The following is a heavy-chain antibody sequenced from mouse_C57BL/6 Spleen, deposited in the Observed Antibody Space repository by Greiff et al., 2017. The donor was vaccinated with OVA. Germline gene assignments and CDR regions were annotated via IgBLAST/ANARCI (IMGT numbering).Heavy chain of an antibody. CDR1: GFTFSDYY. Sequence: EVQVVESEGGLVQPGSSMKLSCTASGFTFSDYYMAWVRQVPEKGLEWVANINYDGSSTYYLDSLKSRFIISRDNAKNILYLQMSSLKSEDTATYYCARDGDYYGSSYGYFDVWGTGTTVTVSS. V-gene: IGHV5-16*01. J-gene: IGHJ1*03. D-gene: IGHD1-1*01. CDR2: INYDGSST. CDR3: ARDGDYYGSSYGYFDV.